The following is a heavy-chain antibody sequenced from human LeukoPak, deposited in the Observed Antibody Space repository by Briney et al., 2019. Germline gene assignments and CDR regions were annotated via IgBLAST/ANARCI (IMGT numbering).Heavy chain of an antibody. J-gene: IGHJ4*02. D-gene: IGHD3-3*01. CDR3: ANNYDFWTSYYFDY. CDR1: GFTFSSYA. Sequence: GSLRLSCAASGFTFSSYAMSWVRQDPGKGLEWVSAISGSGGSTYYSDSVKGRFTISRDNSKNTLYLQMNSLRAEDTAVYYCANNYDFWTSYYFDYWGQGTLVTVSS. CDR2: ISGSGGST. V-gene: IGHV3-23*01.